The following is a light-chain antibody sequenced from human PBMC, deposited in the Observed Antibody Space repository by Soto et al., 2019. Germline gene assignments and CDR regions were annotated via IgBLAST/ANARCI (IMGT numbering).Light chain of an antibody. CDR3: SSYAGTNNLGV. V-gene: IGLV2-8*01. CDR1: SSDIGGYNF. Sequence: QSALTQPPSASGSPGQSVTISCTGTSSDIGGYNFVSWYQQHPGKAPKLIIYEVNKRPSGVPDCFSGFKSGNTASLTVSWLQADDYGDYYCSSYAGTNNLGVFGGGTELIVL. CDR2: EVN. J-gene: IGLJ3*02.